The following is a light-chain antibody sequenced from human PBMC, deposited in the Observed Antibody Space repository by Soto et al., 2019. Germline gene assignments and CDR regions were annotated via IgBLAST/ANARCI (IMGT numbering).Light chain of an antibody. Sequence: IVMTQSPATLSVSPGERANLSCRASQSVGTKLAWYQQTPGQAPRLLIYGASNRATGVPARISGSVSGTEFTLTIASLQSEDFAVYNCQQYSSWLWTFGQGTKVDIK. V-gene: IGKV3-15*01. CDR1: QSVGTK. J-gene: IGKJ1*01. CDR2: GAS. CDR3: QQYSSWLWT.